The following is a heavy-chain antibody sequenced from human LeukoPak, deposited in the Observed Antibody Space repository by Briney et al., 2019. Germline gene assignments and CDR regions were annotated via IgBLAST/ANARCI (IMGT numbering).Heavy chain of an antibody. CDR1: GFIFNNYN. CDR2: ISTGSRYI. D-gene: IGHD2-15*01. Sequence: GGSLRLSCAASGFIFNNYNMNWVRQAPGKGLEWVSSISTGSRYIYYTDSVKGRFTIFRDDAESTLSLQMDSLRAEDTAVYYCARARFCSGGSCYLFDSWGQGALVTVSS. J-gene: IGHJ4*02. V-gene: IGHV3-21*06. CDR3: ARARFCSGGSCYLFDS.